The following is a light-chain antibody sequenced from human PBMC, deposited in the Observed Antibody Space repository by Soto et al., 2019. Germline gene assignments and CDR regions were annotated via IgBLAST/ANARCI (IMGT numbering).Light chain of an antibody. Sequence: IVMAKTPDTLSLSPGERASLSCRASQSVSNNYLAWYQQKPGQAPRLLIYGASSRATGIPDRCSGSGSGTDFTLTISRLEPDVFAVYYCQHYGNSPPSVTSAPGTKVDI. J-gene: IGKJ3*01. CDR1: QSVSNNY. V-gene: IGKV3-20*01. CDR3: QHYGNSPPSVT. CDR2: GAS.